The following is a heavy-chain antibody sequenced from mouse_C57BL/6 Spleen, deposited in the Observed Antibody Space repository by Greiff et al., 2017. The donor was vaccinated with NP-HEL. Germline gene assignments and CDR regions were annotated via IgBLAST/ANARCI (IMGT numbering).Heavy chain of an antibody. CDR1: GFTFSDYY. CDR3: ARDLAFDD. CDR2: INYDGSST. Sequence: EVKLVESEGGLVQPGSSMKLSCTASGFTFSDYYMAWVRQVPEKGLEWVANINYDGSSTYYLDSLKSRFIISRDNAKNILYLQMSSLKSEDTATYYCARDLAFDDWGQGTTLTVSS. V-gene: IGHV5-16*01. J-gene: IGHJ2*01.